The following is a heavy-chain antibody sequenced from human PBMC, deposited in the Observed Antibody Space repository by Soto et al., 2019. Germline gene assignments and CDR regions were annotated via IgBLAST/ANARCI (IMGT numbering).Heavy chain of an antibody. CDR1: GGTFSSYA. CDR2: IIPIFGTA. CDR3: ASRNYYDSSGYGAFDI. V-gene: IGHV1-69*13. D-gene: IGHD3-22*01. Sequence: SVKVSCKASGGTFSSYAISWVRQAPGQGLEWMGGIIPIFGTANYAQKFQGRVTITADESTSTAYMELSGLRSEDTAVYYCASRNYYDSSGYGAFDIWGQGTMVTVSS. J-gene: IGHJ3*02.